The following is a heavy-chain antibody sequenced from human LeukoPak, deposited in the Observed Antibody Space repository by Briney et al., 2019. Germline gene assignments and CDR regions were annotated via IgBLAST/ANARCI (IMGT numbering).Heavy chain of an antibody. D-gene: IGHD2-15*01. Sequence: GGSLRLSCAASGFTFSSYWMSWVRQAPGKGLEWVANIKQDGSGKYYVDSVKGRFTISRDNAKNSLYLQMNSLRAEDTAVYYCARDHLDGSGYLDYWGQGTLVTVSS. CDR3: ARDHLDGSGYLDY. V-gene: IGHV3-7*01. J-gene: IGHJ4*02. CDR1: GFTFSSYW. CDR2: IKQDGSGK.